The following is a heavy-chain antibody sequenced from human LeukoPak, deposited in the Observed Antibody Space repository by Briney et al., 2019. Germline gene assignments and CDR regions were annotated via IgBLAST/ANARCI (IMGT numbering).Heavy chain of an antibody. CDR1: GFTFGDYA. J-gene: IGHJ4*02. D-gene: IGHD2-2*01. Sequence: QPGGSLRLSCTASGFTFGDYAMSWVRQAPGKGLEWVGFIRSKAYGWTTEYAASVKGRFTISRDDSKSIAYLQMNSLKTEDTAVYYCTRSDLLGYCSSTSCYTSPIPDYWGQGTLVTVSS. V-gene: IGHV3-49*04. CDR3: TRSDLLGYCSSTSCYTSPIPDY. CDR2: IRSKAYGWTT.